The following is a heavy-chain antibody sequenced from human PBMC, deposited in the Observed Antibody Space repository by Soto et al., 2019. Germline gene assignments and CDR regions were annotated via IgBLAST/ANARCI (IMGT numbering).Heavy chain of an antibody. D-gene: IGHD3-3*01. J-gene: IGHJ5*02. V-gene: IGHV4-34*01. Sequence: QVQLQQWGAGLLKPSETLSLTCAVYGGSFSGYYWSWIRQPPGKGLEWIGEINPSGSTNYNPSLKSRVTISVDTSKNQSSLMLSSVTAADTAVYYRARGRSITIFGNWFDPWGQGTLVTVSS. CDR2: INPSGST. CDR3: ARGRSITIFGNWFDP. CDR1: GGSFSGYY.